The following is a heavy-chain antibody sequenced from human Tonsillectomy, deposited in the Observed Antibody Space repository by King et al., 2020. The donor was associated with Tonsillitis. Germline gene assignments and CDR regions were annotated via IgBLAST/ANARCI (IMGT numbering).Heavy chain of an antibody. CDR3: ARETGYYDYCDY. CDR2: ISSSGSTI. V-gene: IGHV3-48*03. CDR1: GFTFRSYE. D-gene: IGHD3-9*01. J-gene: IGHJ4*02. Sequence: VQLVESGGGLVQPGGSLRLSCAASGFTFRSYEMNWVRQAPGKGLEWVSYISSSGSTIYYADSVKGQFTISRDNAKNSLYLQMNGLRAEDTAVYYCARETGYYDYCDYWGQGTLVTVSS.